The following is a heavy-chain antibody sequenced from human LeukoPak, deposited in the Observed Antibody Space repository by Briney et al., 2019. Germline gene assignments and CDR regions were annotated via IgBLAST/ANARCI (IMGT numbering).Heavy chain of an antibody. CDR2: IYYSGST. CDR1: GGSISSGGYY. CDR3: ARSVVRGVIAFGY. J-gene: IGHJ4*02. D-gene: IGHD3-10*01. Sequence: PSETLSLTCTVSGGSISSGGYYWGWIRQHPGKGLEWIGYIYYSGSTYYNPSLKSRVTISVDTSKNQFSLKLSSVTAADTAVYYCARSVVRGVIAFGYWGQGTLVTVSS. V-gene: IGHV4-31*03.